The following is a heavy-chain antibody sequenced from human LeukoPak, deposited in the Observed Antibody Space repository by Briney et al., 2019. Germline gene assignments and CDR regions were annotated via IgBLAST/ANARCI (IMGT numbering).Heavy chain of an antibody. V-gene: IGHV4-38-2*02. CDR3: ARDGPTMPEGFDY. Sequence: SETLSLTCTVSGYSISSGYYWGWIRQSPGKGLEWIGSIYNSGSTYYNPSLKSRITISVDTSKNQFSLRLSSVTAADTAVYYCARDGPTMPEGFDYWGQGTLVTVSS. D-gene: IGHD2-2*01. CDR1: GYSISSGYY. J-gene: IGHJ4*02. CDR2: IYNSGST.